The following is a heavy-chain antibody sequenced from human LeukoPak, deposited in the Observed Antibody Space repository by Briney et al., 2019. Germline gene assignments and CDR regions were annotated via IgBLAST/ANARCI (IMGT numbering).Heavy chain of an antibody. CDR3: ARDKVGGSMAGSNLDY. Sequence: PGGSLRLSCAASGFTFSSYEMNWVRQAPGKGLEWISYISASGTITHYADSVKGRFTISRDNAKNSLYLQMNSLRGEDTAVYYCARDKVGGSMAGSNLDYWGQGNLVTVSS. CDR2: ISASGTIT. D-gene: IGHD6-19*01. J-gene: IGHJ4*02. CDR1: GFTFSSYE. V-gene: IGHV3-48*03.